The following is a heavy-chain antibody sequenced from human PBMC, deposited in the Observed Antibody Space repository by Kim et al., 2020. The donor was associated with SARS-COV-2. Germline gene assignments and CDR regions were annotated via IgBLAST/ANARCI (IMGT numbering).Heavy chain of an antibody. D-gene: IGHD6-13*01. CDR1: GGSISSYY. J-gene: IGHJ4*02. Sequence: SETLSLTCTVSGGSISSYYWSWIRQPPGKGLEWIGYIYYSGSTNYNPSLKSRVTISVDTSKNQFSLKLSSVTAADTAVYYCARGIAAAGTLGYYFDYWGQGTLVTVSS. CDR3: ARGIAAAGTLGYYFDY. V-gene: IGHV4-59*13. CDR2: IYYSGST.